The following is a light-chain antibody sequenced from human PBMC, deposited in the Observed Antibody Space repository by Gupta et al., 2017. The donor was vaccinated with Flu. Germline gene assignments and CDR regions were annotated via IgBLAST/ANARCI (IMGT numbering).Light chain of an antibody. CDR3: GAWDTSLRARV. Sequence: QSVLTQPPSLAAAPGQTVPISSSWTSSNVGNNYVSWYQQVPGTAPKLLIYDNNQRPAGIPDRFSGSKSGTSATLDITGLQTGDEADYYCGAWDTSLRARVFGGGTKLTVL. CDR1: SSNVGNNY. CDR2: DNN. V-gene: IGLV1-51*01. J-gene: IGLJ3*02.